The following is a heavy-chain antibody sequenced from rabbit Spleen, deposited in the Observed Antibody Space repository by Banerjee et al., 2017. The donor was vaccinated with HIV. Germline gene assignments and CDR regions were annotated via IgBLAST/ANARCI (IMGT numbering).Heavy chain of an antibody. J-gene: IGHJ4*01. CDR1: GFDFSTYY. CDR3: ARGVAGAGGYGYPYFNF. Sequence: QEQLVESGGGLVQPGGSLKLSCKASGFDFSTYYMCWVRQAPGKGLEWIACIYGGSSSSTYYASWAKGRFTISKTSSTTVTLQMTSLTAADTATYFCARGVAGAGGYGYPYFNFWGQGTLVTVS. CDR2: IYGGSSSST. V-gene: IGHV1S45*01. D-gene: IGHD6-1*01.